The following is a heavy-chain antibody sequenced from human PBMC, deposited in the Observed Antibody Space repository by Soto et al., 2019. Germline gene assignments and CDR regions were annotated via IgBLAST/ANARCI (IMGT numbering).Heavy chain of an antibody. Sequence: ASVKVSCKASGYTFTSYYMHWVRQSPGQGLEWMGIINPSGGSTSYAQKFQGRVTMTRDTSTSTVYMELSSLRSEDTAVYYCARNVIVIDSSGYYYRFDYWGQGTLVT. J-gene: IGHJ4*02. D-gene: IGHD3-22*01. CDR3: ARNVIVIDSSGYYYRFDY. CDR1: GYTFTSYY. CDR2: INPSGGST. V-gene: IGHV1-46*01.